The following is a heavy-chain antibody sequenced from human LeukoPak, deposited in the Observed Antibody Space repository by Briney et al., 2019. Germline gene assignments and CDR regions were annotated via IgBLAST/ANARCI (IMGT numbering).Heavy chain of an antibody. V-gene: IGHV3-30*02. CDR1: GFMFSNYG. CDR3: ARGAGTYYGDDTFDL. D-gene: IGHD1-26*01. Sequence: GGSLRLSCEASGFMFSNYGLHWVRQAPGKGLEWVAFIRSEENKIYYLASVRGRFTISRDNSKKTLFLQMSSLRHEDTAIYYCARGAGTYYGDDTFDLWGQGTTVTVSS. CDR2: IRSEENKI. J-gene: IGHJ3*01.